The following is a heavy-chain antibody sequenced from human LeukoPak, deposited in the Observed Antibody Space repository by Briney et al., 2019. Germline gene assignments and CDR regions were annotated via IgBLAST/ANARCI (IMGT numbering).Heavy chain of an antibody. Sequence: KNGEALEISWKGSGYSFTSYWIGWVRQVPGKGLEWVGIIYPGDSDTRYSPFFQGQITILASKSISTAYVQWSSLNASDAAMYYCARGGSGWYHVFDPWGQGTLVTVSS. CDR3: ARGGSGWYHVFDP. V-gene: IGHV5-51*01. J-gene: IGHJ5*02. CDR1: GYSFTSYW. D-gene: IGHD6-19*01. CDR2: IYPGDSDT.